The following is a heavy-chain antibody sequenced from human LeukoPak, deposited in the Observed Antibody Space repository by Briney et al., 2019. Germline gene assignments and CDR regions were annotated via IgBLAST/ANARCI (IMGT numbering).Heavy chain of an antibody. Sequence: PGRSLRLSCAASGFTFDGYAMHWVRQAPGKGLEWVSGISWNSGSIGYADSVKGRFTISRDNAKNSLYLQMNSLRAEDTALYYCAKGPIVASSGYFDYWGQGTLVTVSS. V-gene: IGHV3-9*01. CDR2: ISWNSGSI. CDR1: GFTFDGYA. J-gene: IGHJ4*02. CDR3: AKGPIVASSGYFDY. D-gene: IGHD5-12*01.